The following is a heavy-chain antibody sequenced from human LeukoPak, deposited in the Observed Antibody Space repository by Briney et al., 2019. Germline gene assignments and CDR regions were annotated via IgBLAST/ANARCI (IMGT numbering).Heavy chain of an antibody. J-gene: IGHJ4*02. CDR1: GYSFTNSW. CDR3: ARHYYDSSGYALFDD. CDR2: IYPGDSDT. V-gene: IGHV5-51*01. D-gene: IGHD3-22*01. Sequence: GESLKISCKGAGYSFTNSWIGWVRQMPGKGLEWMGIIYPGDSDTRYSPSFQGQVTISADKSISTAYLQRSSLKASDTAMYYCARHYYDSSGYALFDDWGQGTLVTVSS.